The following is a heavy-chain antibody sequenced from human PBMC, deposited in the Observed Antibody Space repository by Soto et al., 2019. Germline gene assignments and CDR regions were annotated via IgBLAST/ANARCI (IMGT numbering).Heavy chain of an antibody. D-gene: IGHD1-26*01. CDR2: VSGYNGNT. CDR1: GYTFNSYG. Sequence: QVQLVQSGAEVKKPGASVKVSCKASGYTFNSYGISWVRQAPGQGLEWMGWVSGYNGNTNYAQKLQGRVTMTTDTSTSTAYMELRSLRSDDTAVYYCAILNVYSGSYRGWLDPWGQGTLVTVSS. CDR3: AILNVYSGSYRGWLDP. J-gene: IGHJ5*02. V-gene: IGHV1-18*01.